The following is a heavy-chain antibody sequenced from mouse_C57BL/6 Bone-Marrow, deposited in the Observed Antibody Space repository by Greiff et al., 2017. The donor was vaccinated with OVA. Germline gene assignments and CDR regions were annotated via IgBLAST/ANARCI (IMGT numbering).Heavy chain of an antibody. CDR3: ARLGPITTVGYYAMDY. CDR1: EYEFPSHD. CDR2: INSDGGST. Sequence: EVKLMESGGGLVQPGESLKLSCESNEYEFPSHDMSWVRKTPEKRLELVAAINSDGGSTYYPDTMERRFIISRDNTKKTLYLQMSSLRSEDTALYYCARLGPITTVGYYAMDYWGQGTSVTVSS. V-gene: IGHV5-2*01. J-gene: IGHJ4*01. D-gene: IGHD1-1*01.